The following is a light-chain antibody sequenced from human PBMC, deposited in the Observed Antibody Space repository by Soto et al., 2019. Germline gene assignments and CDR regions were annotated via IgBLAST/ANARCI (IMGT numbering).Light chain of an antibody. Sequence: DIQMTQSPSTLSASVGDRVTITCRASQSISSWLAWYQQKPGKAPKLLIYKASSLESGVPSRFSGSGSGTEFDLTIISLRPDDFATYYCQQYNSYPIPFGPGTKVDIK. V-gene: IGKV1-5*03. CDR2: KAS. J-gene: IGKJ3*01. CDR3: QQYNSYPIP. CDR1: QSISSW.